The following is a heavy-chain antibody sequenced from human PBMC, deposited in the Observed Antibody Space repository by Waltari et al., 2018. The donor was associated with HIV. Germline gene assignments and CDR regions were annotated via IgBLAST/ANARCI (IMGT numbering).Heavy chain of an antibody. CDR1: GGSISSYY. CDR3: ARAPPSRGTRGAFDI. CDR2: IYYSGST. Sequence: QVQLQESGPGLVKPSETLSLTCTVSGGSISSYYWSWIRQPPGKGLEWIGYIYYSGSTNYNPSLKSRVTISVDTSKNQFSLKLSSVTAADTAVYYCARAPPSRGTRGAFDIWGQGTMVTVSS. D-gene: IGHD2-15*01. J-gene: IGHJ3*02. V-gene: IGHV4-59*01.